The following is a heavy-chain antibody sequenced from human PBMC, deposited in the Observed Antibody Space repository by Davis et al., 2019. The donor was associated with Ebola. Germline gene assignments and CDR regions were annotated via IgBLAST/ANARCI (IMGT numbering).Heavy chain of an antibody. V-gene: IGHV3-30*18. J-gene: IGHJ6*02. CDR3: AKDVVSSYLTGGYYGMDV. D-gene: IGHD4-23*01. CDR1: GFTFSSYG. CDR2: ISYDGSNK. Sequence: GESLKISCVASGFTFSSYGMHWVRQAPGKGLEWVAVISYDGSNKYYADSVEGRFTISRDNSNNTLYLQMNSLRPEDTAVYYCAKDVVSSYLTGGYYGMDVWGQGTTVTVS.